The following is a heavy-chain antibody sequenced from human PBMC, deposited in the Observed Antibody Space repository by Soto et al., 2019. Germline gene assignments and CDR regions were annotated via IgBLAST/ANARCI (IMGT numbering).Heavy chain of an antibody. V-gene: IGHV1-3*01. CDR3: ARPKDYDDCLDL. D-gene: IGHD3-22*01. CDR2: INAGNGNT. CDR1: GYTFNTYA. J-gene: IGHJ4*02. Sequence: ASVKVSCKASGYTFNTYAMHWVRQAPGQRLEWMGWINAGNGNTKYSQKFQGRVTFTRDTSANTAYMELSSLISEDTAVYYCARPKDYDDCLDLWGQGTLVTVSS.